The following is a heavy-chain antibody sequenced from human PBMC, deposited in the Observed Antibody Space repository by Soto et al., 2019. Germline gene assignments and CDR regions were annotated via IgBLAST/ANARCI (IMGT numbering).Heavy chain of an antibody. CDR3: ARGRGIAVAATGY. V-gene: IGHV4-30-4*01. CDR1: GGSISSGDYY. CDR2: IYYSGST. Sequence: SETLSLTCTVSGGSISSGDYYWSWIRQPPGKGLEWIGYIYYSGSTYYNPSLKSRVTISVDTSKNQFSLKLSSVTAADTAVYYCARGRGIAVAATGYWGQGTLVTVSS. J-gene: IGHJ4*02. D-gene: IGHD6-19*01.